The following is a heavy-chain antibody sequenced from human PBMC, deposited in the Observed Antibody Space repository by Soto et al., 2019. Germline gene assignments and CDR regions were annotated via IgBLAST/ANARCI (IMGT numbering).Heavy chain of an antibody. D-gene: IGHD3-16*01. J-gene: IGHJ5*02. CDR2: ISGSAGVA. Sequence: VGSLTVTGADWVFLISPNSMILVHQAPGGGLGWVSTISGSAGVAFYAGCVRGRFIISRDISKNTLYLQLSALRADDMARYYCVKGYVWTWFDPWGQGIWVTVSS. CDR1: VFLISPNS. V-gene: IGHV3-23*01. CDR3: VKGYVWTWFDP.